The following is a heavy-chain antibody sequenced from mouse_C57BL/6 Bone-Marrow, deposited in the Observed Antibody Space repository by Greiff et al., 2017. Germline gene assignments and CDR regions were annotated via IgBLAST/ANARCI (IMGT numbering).Heavy chain of an antibody. Sequence: VQLQESGAELVKPGASVKISCKASGYAFSSYWMNWVKQRPGKGLEWIGQIYPGDGDTNYNGKFKGKATLTADKSSSTAYMQLSSLTSEDSAVYFCAREGDYDGYFDVWGTGTTVTVSS. CDR3: AREGDYDGYFDV. V-gene: IGHV1-80*01. CDR1: GYAFSSYW. J-gene: IGHJ1*03. CDR2: IYPGDGDT. D-gene: IGHD2-4*01.